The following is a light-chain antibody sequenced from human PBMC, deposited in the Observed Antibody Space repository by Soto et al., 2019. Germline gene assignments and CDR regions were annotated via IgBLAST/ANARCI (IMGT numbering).Light chain of an antibody. Sequence: QSALAQPASVSGSPGQSISISCTGTSSDVGDYNYVSWYQQHPGKAPKLIIYDVSNRPSGVSTRFYGAKSGNTASLTNSVLQAEEEVDYFCSSYTRSSTLGVIFGGGTKLPVL. J-gene: IGLJ2*01. CDR2: DVS. V-gene: IGLV2-14*03. CDR3: SSYTRSSTLGVI. CDR1: SSDVGDYNY.